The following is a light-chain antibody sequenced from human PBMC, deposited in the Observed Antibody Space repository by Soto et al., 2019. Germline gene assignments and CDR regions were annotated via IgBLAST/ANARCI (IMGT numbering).Light chain of an antibody. CDR3: SSYAGSNKLV. J-gene: IGLJ2*01. CDR1: SSDVGGYNS. V-gene: IGLV2-8*01. Sequence: QSALTQPPSASGSPGQSVTISCTGTSSDVGGYNSVSWYQQRPGKAPRLMLYDVTKWPSGVPERFSGSKSGNTASLTVAGLKDEDEADYYCSSYAGSNKLVFGGGTKLTVL. CDR2: DVT.